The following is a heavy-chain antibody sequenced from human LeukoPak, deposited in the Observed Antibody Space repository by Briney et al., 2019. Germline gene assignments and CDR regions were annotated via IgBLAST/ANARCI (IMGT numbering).Heavy chain of an antibody. CDR1: GVSISSSSYY. V-gene: IGHV4-39*01. CDR2: IYYSGNT. Sequence: SETLSLTCTVSGVSISSSSYYWGWIRQPPGKGLEWIGSIYYSGNTSYNPSLRGRVTISVDTSKNQFSLKLSSVTAADTAVYYCARFVTGDGAFDIWGQGTMVTVSS. CDR3: ARFVTGDGAFDI. J-gene: IGHJ3*02. D-gene: IGHD7-27*01.